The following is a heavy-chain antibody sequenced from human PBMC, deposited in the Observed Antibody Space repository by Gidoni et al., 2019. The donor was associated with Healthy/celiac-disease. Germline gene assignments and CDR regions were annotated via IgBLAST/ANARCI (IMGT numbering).Heavy chain of an antibody. CDR3: AREKAVLRPSIAVADTGGIDAFDI. V-gene: IGHV3-21*01. CDR2: YSSRSSYI. Sequence: EVQLVESGGGLVKPGGSLRLSCAASGLPFSSYSMTWVRQEPGKGLEWVSSYSSRSSYIYYADSVKGRFTISRDNAKNSLYLQMNSLRAEDTAVYYCAREKAVLRPSIAVADTGGIDAFDIWGQWTMVTVSS. D-gene: IGHD6-19*01. J-gene: IGHJ3*02. CDR1: GLPFSSYS.